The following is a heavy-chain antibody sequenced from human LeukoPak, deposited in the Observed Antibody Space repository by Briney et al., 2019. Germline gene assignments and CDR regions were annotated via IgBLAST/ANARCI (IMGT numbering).Heavy chain of an antibody. V-gene: IGHV4-30-4*01. J-gene: IGHJ5*02. D-gene: IGHD5-12*01. CDR2: IYYSGST. CDR3: AREGYSGSGGYNWFDP. CDR1: GDSISSGDYY. Sequence: PSETLSLTCTVSGDSISSGDYYWSWIHQPPGKGLEWIGYIYYSGSTYYNPSLKSRVTISVDTSKNQFSLKLSSVTAADTAVYYCAREGYSGSGGYNWFDPWGQGTLVTVSS.